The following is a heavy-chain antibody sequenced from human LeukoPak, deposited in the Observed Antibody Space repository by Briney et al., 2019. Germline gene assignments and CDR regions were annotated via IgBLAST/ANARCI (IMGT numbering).Heavy chain of an antibody. CDR3: VRDGDAYNFDW. V-gene: IGHV3-74*01. D-gene: IGHD5-24*01. CDR1: GFTFSPSW. CDR2: IKGDGTYK. J-gene: IGHJ4*02. Sequence: GGSLRLSCATSGFTFSPSWMHWVRQAPGKGLEWVSRIKGDGTYKNYADSVRGRFTISRDSAKNTLSLQMNSLTAEDTAVYFCVRDGDAYNFDWWGQGALVTVSS.